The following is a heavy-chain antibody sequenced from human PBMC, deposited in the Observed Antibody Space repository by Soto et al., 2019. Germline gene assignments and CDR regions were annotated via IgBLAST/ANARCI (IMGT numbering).Heavy chain of an antibody. Sequence: QVQLQESGPGLVKPSQTLSLTCTVSGGSISSGGYYWSWIRQHPGKGLEWIGYIYNSGSIHYNPSLKSRVTISVDTSKNQFSLKLSSVTAADTAVYYCARDRSSSSSVLDYWGQGTLVTVSS. CDR3: ARDRSSSSSVLDY. D-gene: IGHD6-6*01. J-gene: IGHJ4*02. CDR2: IYNSGSI. V-gene: IGHV4-31*03. CDR1: GGSISSGGYY.